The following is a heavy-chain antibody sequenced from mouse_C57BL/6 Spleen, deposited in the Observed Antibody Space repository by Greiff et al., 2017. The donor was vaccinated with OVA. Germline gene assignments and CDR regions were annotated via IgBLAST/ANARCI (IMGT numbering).Heavy chain of an antibody. Sequence: VQLQQSGPELVKPGASVKISCKASGYTFTDYYMNWVKQSHGKSLEWIGDINPNNGGTSYNQKFKGKATSTVDKSSSTAYMELRSLTSEDSAVYYCARWGLGYYFDYWGQGTTLTVSS. D-gene: IGHD4-1*01. V-gene: IGHV1-26*01. CDR1: GYTFTDYY. J-gene: IGHJ2*01. CDR3: ARWGLGYYFDY. CDR2: INPNNGGT.